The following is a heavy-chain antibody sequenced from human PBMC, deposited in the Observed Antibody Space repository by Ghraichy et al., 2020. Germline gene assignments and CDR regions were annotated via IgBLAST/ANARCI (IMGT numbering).Heavy chain of an antibody. Sequence: TLSLTCTVSGASINSGGYSWNWIRPPPGKGLEWIGYIYYSGTTYYDPSLKNRVTMSVHRSRTQFSVKLSSVTAADTAVYYCARGRVTVTTTDGGKFYYMDVWGKGTTVTVSS. CDR3: ARGRVTVTTTDGGKFYYMDV. D-gene: IGHD4-17*01. J-gene: IGHJ6*03. CDR1: GASINSGGYS. CDR2: IYYSGTT. V-gene: IGHV4-30-2*01.